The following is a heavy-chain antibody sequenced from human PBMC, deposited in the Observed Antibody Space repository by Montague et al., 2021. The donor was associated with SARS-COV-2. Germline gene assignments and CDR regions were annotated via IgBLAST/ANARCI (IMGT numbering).Heavy chain of an antibody. D-gene: IGHD3-10*01. CDR3: AKDGEALAWGTFDI. Sequence: TLSLTCTVSRDSISSHNYFWAWIRQPPGKGLEWIGSVDYSGLTFYSPSLESRVTISVDTSKKQFSLKVNSVTAADTAVYYCAKDGEALAWGTFDIWGQGTMVTVSS. CDR2: VDYSGLT. V-gene: IGHV4-39*07. CDR1: RDSISSHNYF. J-gene: IGHJ3*02.